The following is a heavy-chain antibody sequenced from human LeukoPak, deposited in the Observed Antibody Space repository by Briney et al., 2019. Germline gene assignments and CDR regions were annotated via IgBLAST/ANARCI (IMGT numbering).Heavy chain of an antibody. CDR2: IIPIFGTA. CDR1: GGIFSSYA. Sequence: SVKVSCKASGGIFSSYAISRVRQAPGQGLEWMGGIIPIFGTANYAQKFQGRVTITTDESTSTAYMELSSLRSEDTAVYYCARVAVVTLFNYYYYMDVWGKGTTVTVSS. D-gene: IGHD4-23*01. CDR3: ARVAVVTLFNYYYYMDV. V-gene: IGHV1-69*05. J-gene: IGHJ6*03.